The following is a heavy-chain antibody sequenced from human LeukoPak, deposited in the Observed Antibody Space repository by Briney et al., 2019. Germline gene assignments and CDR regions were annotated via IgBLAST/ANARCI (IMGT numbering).Heavy chain of an antibody. CDR3: AKSGIYYYYYMDV. Sequence: PGGSLRLSCAASGFTFSSYPMSWVRQAPGKGLEWVSAISGSGGSTYYADSVKGRFTISRDNSKNTLYLQMNSLRAEDTAVYYCAKSGIYYYYYMDVWGKGTTVTVSS. D-gene: IGHD1-14*01. J-gene: IGHJ6*03. CDR1: GFTFSSYP. CDR2: ISGSGGST. V-gene: IGHV3-23*01.